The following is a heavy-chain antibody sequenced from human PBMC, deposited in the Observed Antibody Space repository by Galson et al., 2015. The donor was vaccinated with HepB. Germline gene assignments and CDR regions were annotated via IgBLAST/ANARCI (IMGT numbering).Heavy chain of an antibody. CDR2: INPSGGST. CDR3: ASSQHHTAIMYV. CDR1: GYTFTSYY. V-gene: IGHV1-46*01. Sequence: SVKVSCKASGYTFTSYYMHWVRQAPGQGLEWMGIINPSGGSTSYAQKFQGRVTMTRDTSTSTVYMELSSLRSEDTAVYYCASSQHHTAIMYVWGQGTTVTVSS. D-gene: IGHD5-18*01. J-gene: IGHJ6*02.